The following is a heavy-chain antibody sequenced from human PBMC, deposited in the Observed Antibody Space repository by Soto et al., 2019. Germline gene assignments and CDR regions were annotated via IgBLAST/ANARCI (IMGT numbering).Heavy chain of an antibody. V-gene: IGHV1-2*02. CDR2: INPNSGGT. CDR1: GYTFTGYN. J-gene: IGHJ5*02. D-gene: IGHD2-15*01. CDR3: ARSGVVVAADSGGWFDP. Sequence: ASVKVSCKTSGYTFTGYNMHWVRQAPGQGLEWMGWINPNSGGTNYAQKFQGRVTMTRDTSISTAYMELSRLRSDDTAVYYCARSGVVVAADSGGWFDPWGQGTLVTVSS.